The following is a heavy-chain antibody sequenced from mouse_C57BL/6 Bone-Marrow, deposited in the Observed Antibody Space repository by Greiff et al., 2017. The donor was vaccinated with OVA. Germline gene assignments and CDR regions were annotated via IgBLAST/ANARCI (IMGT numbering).Heavy chain of an antibody. D-gene: IGHD4-1*01. Sequence: EVQLQESGGGLVQPGGSLSLSCAASGFTFTDYYMSWVRQPPGKALEWLGFIRNKANGYTTEYSASVKGRFTISRDNSQSILYLQMNALRAEDSATYYCARYISGTEAMDYWGQGTSVTVSS. CDR1: GFTFTDYY. CDR3: ARYISGTEAMDY. J-gene: IGHJ4*01. V-gene: IGHV7-3*01. CDR2: IRNKANGYTT.